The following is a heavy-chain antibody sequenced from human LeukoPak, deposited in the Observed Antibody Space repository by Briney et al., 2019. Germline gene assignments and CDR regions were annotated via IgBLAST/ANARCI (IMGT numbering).Heavy chain of an antibody. Sequence: GGSLRLSCAASGFTFSSYSMNWVRQAPGKGLEWVSSISSSSSYIYYADSVKGRFTISRDNAKNSLYLQMNSLRAEDTAVYYCAGEGLGYCSSTSCSRAFDIWGQGTMVTVSS. V-gene: IGHV3-21*01. CDR1: GFTFSSYS. CDR3: AGEGLGYCSSTSCSRAFDI. D-gene: IGHD2-2*01. CDR2: ISSSSSYI. J-gene: IGHJ3*02.